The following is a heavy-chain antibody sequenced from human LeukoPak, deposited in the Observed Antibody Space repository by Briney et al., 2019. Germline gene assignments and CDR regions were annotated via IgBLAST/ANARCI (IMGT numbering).Heavy chain of an antibody. J-gene: IGHJ4*02. CDR1: GFIFSGSD. CDR3: ATIGDRRTGELYRIDY. CDR2: VSYDGSNK. D-gene: IGHD7-27*01. V-gene: IGHV3-30-3*01. Sequence: GGSLRLSCAASGFIFSGSDIHWVRQASGKGLEWVAVVSYDGSNKYYADSVKGRFTISRDNSKNTLYLQMNSLRAEDAAIYYCATIGDRRTGELYRIDYWGQGTLVTVSS.